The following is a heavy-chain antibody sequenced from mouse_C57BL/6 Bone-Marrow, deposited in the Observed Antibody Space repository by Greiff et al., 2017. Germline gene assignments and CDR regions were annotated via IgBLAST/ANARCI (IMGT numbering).Heavy chain of an antibody. J-gene: IGHJ3*01. CDR2: ISSGGSYT. CDR3: ARHRGYGSSFAY. CDR1: GFTFSSYG. D-gene: IGHD1-1*01. V-gene: IGHV5-6*01. Sequence: EVQLVESGGDLVKPGGSLKLSCAASGFTFSSYGMSWVRQTPDKRLEWVATISSGGSYTYYPDSVKGRFTISRDNAKNTLYLQMSSLKSEDTAMYYCARHRGYGSSFAYWGQGNRVTVSA.